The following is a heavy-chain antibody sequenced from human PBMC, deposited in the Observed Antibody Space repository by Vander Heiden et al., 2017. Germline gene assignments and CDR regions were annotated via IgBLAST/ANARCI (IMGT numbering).Heavy chain of an antibody. J-gene: IGHJ6*02. CDR3: AKAIYGDYYYYGMDV. Sequence: EVQLVESGGGLVQPGRSLRLSCPASGFTVDDYALHWVRQAPGKGLEWVSGISWNSGSIGYADSVKGRFTISRDNAKNSLYLQMNSLRAEDTALYYCAKAIYGDYYYYGMDVWGQGTTVTVSS. CDR1: GFTVDDYA. CDR2: ISWNSGSI. V-gene: IGHV3-9*01. D-gene: IGHD4-17*01.